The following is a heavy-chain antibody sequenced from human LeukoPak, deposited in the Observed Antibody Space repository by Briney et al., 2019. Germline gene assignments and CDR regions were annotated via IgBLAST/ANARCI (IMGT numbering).Heavy chain of an antibody. Sequence: PSETLSLTCTVSGGSISSSSYYWGWIRQPPGKGLEWVGSIYYSGSTYYNPSLKSRVTISVDTSKNQFSLKLSSVTAADTAVYYCVRDPGYCSSTSCYGYFDYWGQGTLVTVSS. D-gene: IGHD2-2*01. J-gene: IGHJ4*02. V-gene: IGHV4-39*07. CDR3: VRDPGYCSSTSCYGYFDY. CDR1: GGSISSSSYY. CDR2: IYYSGST.